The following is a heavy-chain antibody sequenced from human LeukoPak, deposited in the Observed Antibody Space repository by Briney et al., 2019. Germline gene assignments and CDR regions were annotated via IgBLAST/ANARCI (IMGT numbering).Heavy chain of an antibody. V-gene: IGHV1-69*13. CDR2: ITPISGTA. Sequence: GASVKVSCKASGGTFSSYAISWVRQAPGQGLEWMGGITPISGTANYAQKFQGRVTITADESTSTAYMELSSLRSEDTAVYYCAREPPQVGATVLDYWGQGTLVTVSS. CDR1: GGTFSSYA. D-gene: IGHD1-26*01. CDR3: AREPPQVGATVLDY. J-gene: IGHJ4*02.